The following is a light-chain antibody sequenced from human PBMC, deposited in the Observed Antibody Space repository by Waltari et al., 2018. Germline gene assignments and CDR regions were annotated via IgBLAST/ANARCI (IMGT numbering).Light chain of an antibody. CDR1: QSISNRY. V-gene: IGKV3-20*01. J-gene: IGKJ1*01. CDR2: GVF. Sequence: EIVLTQSPGTLSLSPGERATLSCRASQSISNRYLAWYQQRPGQAPRLLIYGVFSMATGIPDRFSGSGSGTDFTLTISRLEPEDFAVYYCQHYGSSPEFGQGTKVEIK. CDR3: QHYGSSPE.